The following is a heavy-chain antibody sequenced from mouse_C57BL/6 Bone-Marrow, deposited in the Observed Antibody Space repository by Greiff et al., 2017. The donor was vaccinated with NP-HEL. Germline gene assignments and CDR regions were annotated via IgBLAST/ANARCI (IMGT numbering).Heavy chain of an antibody. V-gene: IGHV1-19*01. CDR1: GYTFTDYY. Sequence: VQLQQSGPVLVKPGASVKMSCKASGYTFTDYYMNWVKQSHGKSLEWIGVINPYNGGTSYNQKFKGKATLTVDKSSSTAYMELNSLTSEDSAVYYCARVSTMVKWFAYWGQGTLVTVSA. D-gene: IGHD2-2*01. CDR2: INPYNGGT. CDR3: ARVSTMVKWFAY. J-gene: IGHJ3*01.